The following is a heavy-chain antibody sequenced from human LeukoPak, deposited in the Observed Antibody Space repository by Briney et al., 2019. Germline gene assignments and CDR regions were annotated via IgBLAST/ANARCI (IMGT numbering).Heavy chain of an antibody. V-gene: IGHV3-23*01. J-gene: IGHJ6*02. D-gene: IGHD3-22*01. CDR3: ARDNYYDSSGYYYYYGMDV. Sequence: GGSLRLSCAASGFTFSSYTMSWVRQAPGKGLEWVSAINTGDGTTYADSVKGRFTISRDNSQNTLYLQMNSLRAEDTAVYYCARDNYYDSSGYYYYYGMDVWGQGTTVTVSS. CDR2: INTGDGT. CDR1: GFTFSSYT.